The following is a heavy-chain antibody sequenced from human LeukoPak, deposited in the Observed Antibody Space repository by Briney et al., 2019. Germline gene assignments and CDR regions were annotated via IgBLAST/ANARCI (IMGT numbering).Heavy chain of an antibody. Sequence: GGSLRLSCAASGFTFSSYAMSWVRQAPGKGLEWVSAISGSGGSTYYADSVKGRFTISRDNSKNTLYLQMNSLRAEDTAVYYCGKDQDGSGSFDYGGRGTLVPVSS. CDR3: GKDQDGSGSFDY. CDR2: ISGSGGST. V-gene: IGHV3-23*01. D-gene: IGHD6-19*01. CDR1: GFTFSSYA. J-gene: IGHJ4*02.